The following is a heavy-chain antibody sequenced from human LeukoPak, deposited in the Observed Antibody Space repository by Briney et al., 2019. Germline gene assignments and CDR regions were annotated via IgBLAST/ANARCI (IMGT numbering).Heavy chain of an antibody. CDR1: GGSFSGYY. CDR2: INHSGST. Sequence: SETLSLTCAVYGGSFSGYYWSWIRQPPGKGLEWIGEINHSGSTNYNPSLKSRVTISVDTSKNQFSLKLSSVTAADTAVYYCARHLTSASYPVDYWGQGTLVTVSS. V-gene: IGHV4-34*01. D-gene: IGHD1-26*01. CDR3: ARHLTSASYPVDY. J-gene: IGHJ4*02.